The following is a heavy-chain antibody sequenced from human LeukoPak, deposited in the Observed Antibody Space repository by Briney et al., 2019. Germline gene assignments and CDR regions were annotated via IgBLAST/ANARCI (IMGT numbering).Heavy chain of an antibody. D-gene: IGHD3-10*01. V-gene: IGHV3-21*01. CDR2: ISSSSSYI. J-gene: IGHJ4*02. CDR1: GCSFSIYS. Sequence: GGSLRLSCAASGCSFSIYSMNWVRQAPGKGLEWVSSISSSSSYIYYADSVKGRFTISRDNAKNSLYLQMNSLRAEDAAVYYCARDRGSYYGGGFDYWGQGTLVTVSS. CDR3: ARDRGSYYGGGFDY.